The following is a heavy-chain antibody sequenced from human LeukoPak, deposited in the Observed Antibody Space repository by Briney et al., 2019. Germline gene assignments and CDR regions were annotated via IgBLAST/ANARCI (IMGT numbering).Heavy chain of an antibody. CDR1: GFTFSSYA. V-gene: IGHV3-64*04. J-gene: IGHJ1*01. CDR3: ARDATGDGDLES. D-gene: IGHD4-17*01. CDR2: ISRDGAST. Sequence: GGSLRPSCSASGFTFSSYAMHWVRQAPDKGLEYVSTISRDGASTNYADSVKGRLTISRDNSKNTLYLQMNSLRSEDTALYYCARDATGDGDLESWGQGTLVTVSP.